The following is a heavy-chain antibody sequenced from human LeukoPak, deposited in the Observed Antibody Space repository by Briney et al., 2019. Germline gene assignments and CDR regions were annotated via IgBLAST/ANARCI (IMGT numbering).Heavy chain of an antibody. CDR1: GGSISSYY. CDR3: ARGVDGWLIDY. V-gene: IGHV4-59*01. D-gene: IGHD5-12*01. Sequence: PSETLSPTCTVSGGSISSYYWSWIRQPPGKGLEWIGYIYYSGSTNYNPSLKSRVTISVDTSKNQFSLKLSSVTAADTAVYYCARGVDGWLIDYWGQGTLVTVSS. J-gene: IGHJ4*02. CDR2: IYYSGST.